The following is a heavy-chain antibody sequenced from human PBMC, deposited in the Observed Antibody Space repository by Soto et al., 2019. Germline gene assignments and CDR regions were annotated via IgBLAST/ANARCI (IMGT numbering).Heavy chain of an antibody. CDR1: GFTFSNAW. V-gene: IGHV3-15*01. CDR2: IKSKTDGGTT. Sequence: GGSLRLSCAASGFTFSNAWMSWVRQAPGKGLEWVGRIKSKTDGGTTDYAAPVKGRFTISRDDSKNTLYLQMNSLKTEDTAVYYCTTDLRIWFGELWYVVSYYYGIDVWGQGTKVTVYS. CDR3: TTDLRIWFGELWYVVSYYYGIDV. D-gene: IGHD3-10*01. J-gene: IGHJ6*02.